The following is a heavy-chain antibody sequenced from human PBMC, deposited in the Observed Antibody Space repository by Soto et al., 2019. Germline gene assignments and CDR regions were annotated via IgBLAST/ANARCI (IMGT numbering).Heavy chain of an antibody. V-gene: IGHV4-39*07. CDR1: GGSISSSSYY. CDR3: ARGWEGHNWDRYYFDY. J-gene: IGHJ4*02. D-gene: IGHD1-20*01. Sequence: PSETLSLTCTVSGGSISSSSYYWGWIRQPPGKGLEWIGSIYYSGSTYYNPSLKSRVTISVDTSKNQFSLKLSSVTAADTAVYYCARGWEGHNWDRYYFDYWGQGTLVTVS. CDR2: IYYSGST.